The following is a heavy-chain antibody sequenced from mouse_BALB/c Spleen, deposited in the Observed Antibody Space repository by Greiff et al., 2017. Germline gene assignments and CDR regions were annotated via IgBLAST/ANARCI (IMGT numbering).Heavy chain of an antibody. J-gene: IGHJ2*01. CDR3: ARGESTMITSDYFDY. Sequence: EVMLVESGGGLVKPGGSLKLSCAASGFAFSSYDMSWVRQTPEKRLEWVAYISSGGGSTYLPDTVKGRFTISRDNAKNTLYLQMSSLKTEDTAMYYCARGESTMITSDYFDYGGKGTTLTASS. CDR1: GFAFSSYD. CDR2: ISSGGGST. D-gene: IGHD2-4*01. V-gene: IGHV5-12-1*01.